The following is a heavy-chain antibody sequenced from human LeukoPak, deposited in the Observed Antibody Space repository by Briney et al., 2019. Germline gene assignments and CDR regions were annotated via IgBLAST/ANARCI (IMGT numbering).Heavy chain of an antibody. CDR3: SRGPSTTLTTF. V-gene: IGHV3-7*01. CDR1: GFSFNTYW. J-gene: IGHJ4*02. CDR2: IKPDGDTT. Sequence: PGGSLRLSCTASGFSFNTYWMTWVRQAPGKGLEWVANIKPDGDTTNYLDSVKGRFTISRDNAKSSLHLQMNGLTAEDTAVHYCSRGPSTTLTTFWGQGTMVTVSS. D-gene: IGHD4-17*01.